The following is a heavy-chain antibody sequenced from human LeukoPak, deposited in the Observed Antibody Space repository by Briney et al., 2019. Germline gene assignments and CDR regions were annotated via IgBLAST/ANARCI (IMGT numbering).Heavy chain of an antibody. J-gene: IGHJ4*02. CDR2: IKQDGSEK. Sequence: PGGSLRLSCAASGFTFSSYWMSWVRQAPGKGLEWVANIKQDGSEKYYVDSVKGRFTISRDNAKNSLYLQMNSLRAEDTAVYYCARHSSGWYDSEENYFDYWGQGTLVTVSS. CDR1: GFTFSSYW. CDR3: ARHSSGWYDSEENYFDY. V-gene: IGHV3-7*01. D-gene: IGHD6-19*01.